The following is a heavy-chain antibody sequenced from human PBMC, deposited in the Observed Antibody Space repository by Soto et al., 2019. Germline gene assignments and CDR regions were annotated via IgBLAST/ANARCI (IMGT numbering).Heavy chain of an antibody. CDR2: IYYSGST. Sequence: SETLSLTCTVSGGSISSSSYYWGWIRQPPGKGLEWIGSIYYSGSTYYNPSLKSRVTISVDTSKNQFSLKLSSVTAADTALYYCATLDSSGLGCFDYWGQGTLVTVSS. CDR3: ATLDSSGLGCFDY. D-gene: IGHD6-19*01. CDR1: GGSISSSSYY. J-gene: IGHJ4*02. V-gene: IGHV4-39*01.